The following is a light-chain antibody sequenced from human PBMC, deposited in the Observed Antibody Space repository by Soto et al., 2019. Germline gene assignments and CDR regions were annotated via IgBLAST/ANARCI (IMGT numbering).Light chain of an antibody. V-gene: IGLV2-14*03. CDR1: SSDVGGYNY. J-gene: IGLJ2*01. CDR3: SSFSGSSTWV. Sequence: QSALTQPASVSGSPGQSITIPCTGTSSDVGGYNYASWYQYHPGKAPNLMIFDVTNRPSGVSNRFSGSKSGNTASLTISGLQVEDEADYYCSSFSGSSTWVFGGGTKLTVL. CDR2: DVT.